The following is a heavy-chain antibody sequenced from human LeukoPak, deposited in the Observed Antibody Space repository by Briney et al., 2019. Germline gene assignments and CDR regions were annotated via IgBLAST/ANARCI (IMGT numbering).Heavy chain of an antibody. Sequence: GGSLRLSCAASGFTFSSYAMHWVRQAPGKGLEWVAVISYDGSNKYYADSVKGRFTVSRDNSKNTLYLQMNSLRAEDTAVYYCARATMPNDAFDIWGQGTVVTVSS. CDR2: ISYDGSNK. CDR3: ARATMPNDAFDI. V-gene: IGHV3-30-3*01. J-gene: IGHJ3*02. D-gene: IGHD2-2*01. CDR1: GFTFSSYA.